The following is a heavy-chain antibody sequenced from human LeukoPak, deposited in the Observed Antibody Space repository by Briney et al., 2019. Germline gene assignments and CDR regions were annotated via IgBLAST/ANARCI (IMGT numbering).Heavy chain of an antibody. CDR3: ARAGPGYYPSTIDY. CDR1: GYTFTSYG. D-gene: IGHD3-22*01. CDR2: ISAYNGNT. V-gene: IGHV1-18*01. J-gene: IGHJ4*02. Sequence: ASVRVSCKASGYTFTSYGISWVRQAPGQGLEWMGWISAYNGNTNYAQKLQGRVTMTTDTSTSTAYMELRSLRSDDTAVYYCARAGPGYYPSTIDYWGQGTLVTVSS.